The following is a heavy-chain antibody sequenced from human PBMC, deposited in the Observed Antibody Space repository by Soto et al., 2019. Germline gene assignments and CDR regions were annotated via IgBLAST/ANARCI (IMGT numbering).Heavy chain of an antibody. D-gene: IGHD3-10*01. CDR2: IYHTGTT. CDR3: ERLQSQFGSGTYYIDY. CDR1: GDSITTATY. V-gene: IGHV4-39*01. J-gene: IGHJ4*02. Sequence: QLQLQESGPGLVQPSETLSLTCAVSGDSITTATYWGWIRQPPGKGLQWIGSIYHTGTTYYTPSLESRVFIYVDSSKNKFSLKLNSVTAADTAVYYCERLQSQFGSGTYYIDYWGQGTLVTVSS.